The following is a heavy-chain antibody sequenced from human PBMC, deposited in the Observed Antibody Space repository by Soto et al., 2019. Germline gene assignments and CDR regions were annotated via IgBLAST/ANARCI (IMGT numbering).Heavy chain of an antibody. CDR3: AKDRTTMYDAFDV. Sequence: PGGSLRLSCAASGFTFSNYAMTWVRQAPGMGLEWVSSITGSGGSTYYADSVKGRFTISRDNSKNTLYLQVNSLRAEDAAVYYCAKDRTTMYDAFDVWGPGTMVTVSS. J-gene: IGHJ3*01. CDR1: GFTFSNYA. CDR2: ITGSGGST. V-gene: IGHV3-23*01.